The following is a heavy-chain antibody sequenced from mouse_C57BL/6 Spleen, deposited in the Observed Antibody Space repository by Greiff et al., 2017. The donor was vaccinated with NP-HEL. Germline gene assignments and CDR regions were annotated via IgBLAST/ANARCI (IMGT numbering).Heavy chain of an antibody. J-gene: IGHJ3*01. Sequence: QVQLQQSGAELVKPGASVKISCKASGYAFSSYWMNWVKQRPGKGLEWIGQIYPGDGDTNYNGKFKGKATLTADKSSSTAYMQLSSLTSEDSAVYFCASWSDGYYSLSYWGQGTLVTVSA. CDR3: ASWSDGYYSLSY. V-gene: IGHV1-80*01. D-gene: IGHD2-3*01. CDR1: GYAFSSYW. CDR2: IYPGDGDT.